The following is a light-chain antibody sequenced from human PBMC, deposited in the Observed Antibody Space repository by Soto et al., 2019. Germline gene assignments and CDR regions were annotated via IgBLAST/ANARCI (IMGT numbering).Light chain of an antibody. CDR1: QSVSSN. Sequence: EIDITQSRATLSVSPGERATLSCRASQSVSSNLAWYQQKPGQAPRLLIYGASTRATGIPARFSGSGSGTEFILTISSLQSEDSAVYYCQQYSNWPAWTFGQGTKVDIK. CDR3: QQYSNWPAWT. CDR2: GAS. V-gene: IGKV3-15*01. J-gene: IGKJ1*01.